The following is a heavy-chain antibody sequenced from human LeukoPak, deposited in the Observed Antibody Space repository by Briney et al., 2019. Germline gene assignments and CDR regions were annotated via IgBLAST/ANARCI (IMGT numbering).Heavy chain of an antibody. CDR2: ISYVETT. J-gene: IGHJ5*01. V-gene: IGHV4-39*01. Sequence: PSETLSLTCTVSGGSITTIPYNWGWIRQPPGKGLEWIGTISYVETTYYEPSLKSRVTMSIDTSKNQFSLNLNSATAADTAVYYCARHPTGYPNWFDSWGQGTLVIVSS. CDR3: ARHPTGYPNWFDS. D-gene: IGHD3-9*01. CDR1: GGSITTIPYN.